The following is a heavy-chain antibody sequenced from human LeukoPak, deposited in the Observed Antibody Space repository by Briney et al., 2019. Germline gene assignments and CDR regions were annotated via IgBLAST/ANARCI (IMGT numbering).Heavy chain of an antibody. J-gene: IGHJ6*03. V-gene: IGHV4-39*07. CDR1: GGSISSSSYY. CDR3: ARNRPSGSYFRSGYYYYMDV. Sequence: SETLSLTCTVSGGSISSSSYYWGWIRQPPGKGLEWIGSIYYSGSTYYNPSLKSRVTISVDTSKNQFSLKLSSVTATDTAVYYCARNRPSGSYFRSGYYYYMDVWGKGTTVTISS. CDR2: IYYSGST. D-gene: IGHD1-26*01.